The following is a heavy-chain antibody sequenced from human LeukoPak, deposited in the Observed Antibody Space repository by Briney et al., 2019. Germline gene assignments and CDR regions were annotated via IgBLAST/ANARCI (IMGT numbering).Heavy chain of an antibody. D-gene: IGHD6-19*01. CDR2: IDSGGKT. CDR3: AIERQFSSGWYYFDY. CDR1: GFIVNTNY. J-gene: IGHJ4*02. Sequence: GGSLRLSCAASGFIVNTNYMSWVRQVPGKGLEWVSVIDSGGKTYYADSVKGRYTISRDNSKTTVILQMNSLRAEDTAVYYCAIERQFSSGWYYFDYWGQRILVTVSS. V-gene: IGHV3-53*01.